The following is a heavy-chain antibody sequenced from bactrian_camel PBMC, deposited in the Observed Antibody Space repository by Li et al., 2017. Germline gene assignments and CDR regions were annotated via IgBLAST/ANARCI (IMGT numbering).Heavy chain of an antibody. V-gene: IGHV3S28*01. CDR1: GFRYSRYC. Sequence: ESGGGSVQAGGSLTLSCAASGFRYSRYCMGWFRQAPGKGREGVAHLANDGRTAYADFVDGRFIISQENAKLTLFLQMNDLEPEDSAMYYCAAGRDSAGGVWCRNSDLPYMGQGTQVTVS. J-gene: IGHJ4*01. CDR2: LANDGRT. D-gene: IGHD7*01.